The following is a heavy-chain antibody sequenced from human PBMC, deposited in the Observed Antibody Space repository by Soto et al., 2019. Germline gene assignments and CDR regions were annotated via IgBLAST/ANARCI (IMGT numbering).Heavy chain of an antibody. J-gene: IGHJ4*02. CDR1: GASLGSPDCF. CDR2: VHSSGGT. V-gene: IGHV4-39*01. CDR3: ARLIVGATGRTDSDY. D-gene: IGHD1-1*01. Sequence: SETLSLTCTVSGASLGSPDCFWGWIRQPPGKRPEWIASVHSSGGTYYSASLKTRTTISLDTPANKFSLKLTSVTAADTASYYCARLIVGATGRTDSDYWGPGTLVTVSS.